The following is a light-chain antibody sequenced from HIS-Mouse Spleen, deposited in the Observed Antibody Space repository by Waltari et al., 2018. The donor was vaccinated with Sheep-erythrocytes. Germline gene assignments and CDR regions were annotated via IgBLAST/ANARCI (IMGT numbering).Light chain of an antibody. Sequence: QSALTQPASVSGSPGQSITISCTGTSSDVGGYNYVSWYQQHPGKAPKLMIYEVSNRPSGVSNRFSGSKSGISASLAISGLQSEDEADYYCCSYAGSSTVFGGGTQLTVL. V-gene: IGLV2-14*01. J-gene: IGLJ7*01. CDR2: EVS. CDR1: SSDVGGYNY. CDR3: CSYAGSSTV.